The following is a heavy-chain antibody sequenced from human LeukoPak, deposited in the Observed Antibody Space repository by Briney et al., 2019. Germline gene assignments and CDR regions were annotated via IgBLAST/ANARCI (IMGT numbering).Heavy chain of an antibody. D-gene: IGHD3-3*01. Sequence: GASVKVSCKASGGTFSSDAISWVRQAPGQGLEWMGGIIPIFGTANYAQKFQGRVTITTDESTSTAYMELSSLRSEDTAVYYCVTFGVVNPNWFDPWGQGTLVTVSS. V-gene: IGHV1-69*05. J-gene: IGHJ5*02. CDR2: IIPIFGTA. CDR1: GGTFSSDA. CDR3: VTFGVVNPNWFDP.